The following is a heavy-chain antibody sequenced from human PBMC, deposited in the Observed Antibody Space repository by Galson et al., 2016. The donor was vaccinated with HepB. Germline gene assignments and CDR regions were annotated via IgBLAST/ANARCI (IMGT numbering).Heavy chain of an antibody. CDR1: EFTFSTYG. CDR3: ARVEGLGSNWYRAPHFDS. CDR2: IWHDGSNK. V-gene: IGHV3-33*01. J-gene: IGHJ4*02. D-gene: IGHD6-13*01. Sequence: SLRLSCAASEFTFSTYGMHWVRQAPGKGLEWVALIWHDGSNKYYADSVKGRFTISRDNPKNTLYLQMNSLRIEDTAVYYCARVEGLGSNWYRAPHFDSWGQGTLVTVSS.